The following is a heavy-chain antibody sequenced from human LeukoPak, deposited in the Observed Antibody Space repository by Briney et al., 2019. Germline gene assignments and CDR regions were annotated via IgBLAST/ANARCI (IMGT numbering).Heavy chain of an antibody. V-gene: IGHV4-59*01. Sequence: PSETLSLTCTVSGGSISSYYWGWIRQPPGKGLEWIGYIYYSGSTNYNPSLKSRVTISVDTSKNQFSLKLSSVTAADPAVYYRAEVDNYGDIDPWGQGTLVTVSS. CDR3: AEVDNYGDIDP. J-gene: IGHJ5*02. CDR1: GGSISSYY. CDR2: IYYSGST. D-gene: IGHD4-17*01.